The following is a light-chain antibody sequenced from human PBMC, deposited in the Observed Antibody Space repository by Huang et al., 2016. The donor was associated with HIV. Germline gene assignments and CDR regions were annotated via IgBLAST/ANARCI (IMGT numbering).Light chain of an antibody. J-gene: IGKJ2*01. CDR1: QSLFHCNGYAY. CDR3: MQALQTPYT. CDR2: LGS. V-gene: IGKV2-28*01. Sequence: DIVMTQSPLSLPVTPGEPASLSCRSSQSLFHCNGYAYLDWFLQKPGQSPQLLIYLGSNRASGVPDRFTGSGAGTYFTLKISRVEAEDVGIYYCMQALQTPYTFGQGTKLNIK.